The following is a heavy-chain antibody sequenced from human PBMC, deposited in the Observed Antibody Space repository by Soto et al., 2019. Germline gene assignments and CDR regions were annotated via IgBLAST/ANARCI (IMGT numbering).Heavy chain of an antibody. V-gene: IGHV1-69*06. CDR1: GGTFSSYA. CDR2: IIPIFGTA. J-gene: IGHJ6*02. CDR3: AREAAAAGTDYYYYGMDV. D-gene: IGHD6-13*01. Sequence: QVQLVQSGAEVKKPGSSVKVSCKASGGTFSSYAISWVRQAPGQGLEWMGGIIPIFGTANYAQKFQGRVTITADKSTSTAYMELRSLRSEDTAVYYCAREAAAAGTDYYYYGMDVWGQGTTVTVSS.